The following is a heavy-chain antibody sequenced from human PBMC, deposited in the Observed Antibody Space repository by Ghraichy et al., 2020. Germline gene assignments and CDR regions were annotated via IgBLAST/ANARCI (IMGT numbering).Heavy chain of an antibody. D-gene: IGHD6-13*01. CDR2: IYYSGST. J-gene: IGHJ1*01. Sequence: SETLSLTCTVSGGSISSNYWSWIRQPPGKGLEWIGYIYYSGSTNYNPSLKSRVTISVDTSKNQFSLKLSSVTAADTAVYYCATHSSGWYEAYFHHWGQGTLVTVSS. V-gene: IGHV4-59*01. CDR3: ATHSSGWYEAYFHH. CDR1: GGSISSNY.